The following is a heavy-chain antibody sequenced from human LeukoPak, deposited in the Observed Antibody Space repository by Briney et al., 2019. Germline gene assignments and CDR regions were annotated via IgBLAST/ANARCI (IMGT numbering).Heavy chain of an antibody. CDR2: IIPIPGIA. Sequence: SVKVSCKASGGTFSSYAISWVRQAPGQGLEWMGRIIPIPGIANYAQKFQGRVTITADKSTSTAYMELSSLRSEDTAVYYCARSNLNSYGSYYFDYWGQGTLVTVSS. CDR3: ARSNLNSYGSYYFDY. J-gene: IGHJ4*02. V-gene: IGHV1-69*04. CDR1: GGTFSSYA. D-gene: IGHD5-18*01.